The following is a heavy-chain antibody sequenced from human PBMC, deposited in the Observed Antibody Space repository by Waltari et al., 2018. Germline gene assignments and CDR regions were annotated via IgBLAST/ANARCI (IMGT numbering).Heavy chain of an antibody. CDR1: GGSISSGSYY. CDR3: AREISAAAGNLFGYYYYYGMDV. CDR2: IYISGGT. D-gene: IGHD6-13*01. J-gene: IGHJ6*02. V-gene: IGHV4-61*02. Sequence: QVQLQESGPGLVKPSQTLSLTCTVSGGSISSGSYYWSWIRQPAGKGLEWIGRIYISGGTNYNPSLKSRVTISVDTSKNQFSLKLSSVTAADTAVYYCAREISAAAGNLFGYYYYYGMDVWGQGTTVTVSS.